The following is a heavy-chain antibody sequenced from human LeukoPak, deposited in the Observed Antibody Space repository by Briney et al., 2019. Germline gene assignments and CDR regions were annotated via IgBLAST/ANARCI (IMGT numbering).Heavy chain of an antibody. J-gene: IGHJ3*01. CDR2: ISDDGSNK. CDR3: ATRKSGAFDF. CDR1: GFTFSNYA. Sequence: GGSLRLSCAASGFTFSNYAVHWVRQAPGKGLEWVALISDDGSNKYYTDSVKGRFTISRDNSKNTLYLQMDSLRPEDTAVHYCATRKSGAFDFWGQGTMVIVS. V-gene: IGHV3-30-3*01.